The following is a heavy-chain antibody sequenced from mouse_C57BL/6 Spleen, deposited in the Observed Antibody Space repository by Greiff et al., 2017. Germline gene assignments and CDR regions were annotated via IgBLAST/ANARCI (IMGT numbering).Heavy chain of an antibody. V-gene: IGHV1-64*01. Sequence: QVQLQQPGAELVKPGASVKLSCKASGYTFTSYWMHWVKQRPGQGLEWIGMIHPNSGSTNYNEKFKSKDTLTVDKSSSTAYMQLSSLTSEDSAVYYCAREELLYAMDYWGQGTSVTVSS. D-gene: IGHD2-1*01. CDR1: GYTFTSYW. CDR3: AREELLYAMDY. J-gene: IGHJ4*01. CDR2: IHPNSGST.